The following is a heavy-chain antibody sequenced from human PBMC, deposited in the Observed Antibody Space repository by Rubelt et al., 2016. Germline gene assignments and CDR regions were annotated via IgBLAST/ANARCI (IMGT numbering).Heavy chain of an antibody. Sequence: QVQLQQWGAGLLKPSETLSLTCAVYGGSFSGYYWNWIRQPPGRGLEWMGEINHSGTTNSNPSLKSRVTITVDTSKNQSPLKLSSVTAADTAVYYCARGQPGGGRFDFWSQGTLVTVSS. CDR1: GGSFSGYY. CDR2: INHSGTT. V-gene: IGHV4-34*01. CDR3: ARGQPGGGRFDF. D-gene: IGHD3-16*01. J-gene: IGHJ4*02.